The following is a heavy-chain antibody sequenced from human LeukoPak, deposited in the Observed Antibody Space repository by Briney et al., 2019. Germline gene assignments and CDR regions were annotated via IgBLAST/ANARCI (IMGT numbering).Heavy chain of an antibody. D-gene: IGHD5-18*01. CDR1: GFTFSSYS. V-gene: IGHV3-48*04. J-gene: IGHJ4*02. CDR3: ARDWYGSAMVQDYFDY. CDR2: ISTGSTTI. Sequence: PGGSLRLSCAASGFTFSSYSMNWVRQAPGKGLEWVSYISTGSTTIYYADSVKGRFTISRDNAENSLYLQMNSLRAEDTAVYYCARDWYGSAMVQDYFDYWGQGTLVTVSS.